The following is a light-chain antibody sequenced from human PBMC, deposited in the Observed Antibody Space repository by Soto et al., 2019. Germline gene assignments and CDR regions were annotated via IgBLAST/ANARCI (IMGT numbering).Light chain of an antibody. CDR2: EVT. CDR3: SSKRDSSTLFV. V-gene: IGLV2-14*01. J-gene: IGLJ1*01. Sequence: QSVLTQPASVSGSPGQSITISFPGTSSDVGAYNYVSWYQHHPGKVPKLLIYEVTNRPSADSDRFSGSKSGTTASLTISGVQAEDEADYYCSSKRDSSTLFVFGTGTKVTVL. CDR1: SSDVGAYNY.